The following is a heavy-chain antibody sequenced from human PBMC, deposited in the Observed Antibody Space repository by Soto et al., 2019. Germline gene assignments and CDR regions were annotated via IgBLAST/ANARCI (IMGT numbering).Heavy chain of an antibody. CDR1: GGSISSSSDY. V-gene: IGHV4-39*07. J-gene: IGHJ6*02. CDR3: AREDDGGDSLDV. CDR2: IYYSGSI. Sequence: SETLSLTCTVSGGSISSSSDYWGWIRQPPGKGLEWIGSIYYSGSILYNPSLKSRLTISVDTSKNQFSLHLTSVTAADTAVYFCAREDDGGDSLDVWGQGTTVTVSS. D-gene: IGHD2-21*02.